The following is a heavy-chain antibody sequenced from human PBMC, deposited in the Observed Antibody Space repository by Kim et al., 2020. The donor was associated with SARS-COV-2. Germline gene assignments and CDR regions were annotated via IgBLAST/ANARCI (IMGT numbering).Heavy chain of an antibody. J-gene: IGHJ4*02. CDR3: ARRADWLLSGAEYYFDY. CDR1: GGTFSSYA. D-gene: IGHD3-9*01. Sequence: SVKVSCKASGGTFSSYAISWVRQAPGQGLEWMGGIIPIFGTANYAQKFQGRVTITADKSTSTAYMELSSLRSEDTAVYYCARRADWLLSGAEYYFDYWGQGTLVTVSS. V-gene: IGHV1-69*06. CDR2: IIPIFGTA.